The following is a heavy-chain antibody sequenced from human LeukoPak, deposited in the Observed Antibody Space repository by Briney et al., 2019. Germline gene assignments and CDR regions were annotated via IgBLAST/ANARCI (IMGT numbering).Heavy chain of an antibody. CDR1: GGSISSYY. J-gene: IGHJ5*02. D-gene: IGHD3-10*01. V-gene: IGHV4-59*01. CDR3: ARGRTYYYGSGSYYRP. Sequence: SETLSLTCTVSGGSISSYYWSWIRQPPGKGLEWIGYIYNSGNTNYNPSLKSRVTMSIDTSKNQVSLRLTSVTAADTAVYYCARGRTYYYGSGSYYRPWGQGTLVTVSS. CDR2: IYNSGNT.